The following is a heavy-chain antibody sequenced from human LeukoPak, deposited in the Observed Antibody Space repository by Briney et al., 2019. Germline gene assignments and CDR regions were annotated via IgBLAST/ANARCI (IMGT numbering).Heavy chain of an antibody. D-gene: IGHD6-19*01. CDR1: GGSVSGHY. V-gene: IGHV4-59*02. CDR3: AREAPGGSGWTYFDY. J-gene: IGHJ4*02. Sequence: SGTLSLTCAVSGGSVSGHYWDWIRQPPGKGLEWIGYICASGGANYNHSLKSRVTISLDSSENRFSLKLTSVTAADTAVYYCAREAPGGSGWTYFDYWGQGSLVTVSS. CDR2: ICASGGA.